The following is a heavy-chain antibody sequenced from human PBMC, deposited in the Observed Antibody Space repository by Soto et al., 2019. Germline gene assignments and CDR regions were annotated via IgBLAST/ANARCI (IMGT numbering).Heavy chain of an antibody. CDR1: GFIFSDFA. J-gene: IGHJ4*02. Sequence: QVQLVESGGGVVQPGMSLRVSCTASGFIFSDFAMHWVRQSPGGGLEWVALISYDGSNKYYADSVKGRFTISRDNSKNTLYLQMNSLRAEDTAVYYCATVEMATIFDYWGQGTLVTVSS. CDR2: ISYDGSNK. V-gene: IGHV3-30-3*01. D-gene: IGHD5-12*01. CDR3: ATVEMATIFDY.